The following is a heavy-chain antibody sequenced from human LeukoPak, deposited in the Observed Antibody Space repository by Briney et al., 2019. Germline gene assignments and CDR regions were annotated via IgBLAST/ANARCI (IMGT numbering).Heavy chain of an antibody. J-gene: IGHJ4*02. CDR2: INHSGST. CDR1: GGSFSGYY. V-gene: IGHV4-34*01. CDR3: ARVLRGLKTAFDY. D-gene: IGHD3-16*01. Sequence: PSETLSLTCAVYGGSFSGYYWSWIRQPPGKGLEWIGEINHSGSTNYNPSLKSRVTISVDTSKNQFSLKLSSVTAADTAVYYCARVLRGLKTAFDYWGQGTLVTVSS.